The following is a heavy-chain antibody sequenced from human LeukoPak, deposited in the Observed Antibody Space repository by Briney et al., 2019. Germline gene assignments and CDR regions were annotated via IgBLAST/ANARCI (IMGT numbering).Heavy chain of an antibody. CDR2: INPNSGGT. Sequence: VASVKVSCKASGYTFTGYYIHWVRQAPGQGLEWMGWINPNSGGTNYAQKFQGRVTMTRDTSISTAYMELSRLRSDDTAVYYCAREAGGDGYSSSWYYYWGQGTLVTVSS. D-gene: IGHD6-13*01. J-gene: IGHJ4*02. V-gene: IGHV1-2*02. CDR3: AREAGGDGYSSSWYYY. CDR1: GYTFTGYY.